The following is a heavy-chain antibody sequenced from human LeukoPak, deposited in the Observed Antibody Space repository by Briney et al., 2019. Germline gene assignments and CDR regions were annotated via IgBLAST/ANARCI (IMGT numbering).Heavy chain of an antibody. CDR2: IWYDGSIQ. J-gene: IGHJ6*02. CDR1: GFTFSGYG. D-gene: IGHD1-7*01. CDR3: ARNDPGNFGMDV. Sequence: PGGSLRLSCAASGFTFSGYGMHWVRQAPGKGLEWVATIWYDGSIQYYADSVKGRFTISRESSKNTLYLQMNSLRAEDTAVFYCARNDPGNFGMDVWGQGTTVTVSS. V-gene: IGHV3-33*01.